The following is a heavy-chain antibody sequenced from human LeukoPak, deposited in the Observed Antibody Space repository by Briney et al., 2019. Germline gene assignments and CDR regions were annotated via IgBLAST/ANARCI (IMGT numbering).Heavy chain of an antibody. J-gene: IGHJ5*02. Sequence: GASVKVSCKVSGYTLTELSMHWVRQAPGKGLEWMGGFDPEDGETIYAQKFQGRVTMTEDTSTDTAYMELSSLRSEDTAVYYCVTGTHSSSWFDPGTWGQGTLVTVSS. CDR2: FDPEDGET. CDR1: GYTLTELS. CDR3: VTGTHSSSWFDPGT. V-gene: IGHV1-24*01. D-gene: IGHD6-13*01.